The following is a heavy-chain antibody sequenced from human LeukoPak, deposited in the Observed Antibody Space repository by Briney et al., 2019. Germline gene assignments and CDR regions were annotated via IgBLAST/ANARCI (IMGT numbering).Heavy chain of an antibody. CDR2: ISYDGSNK. V-gene: IGHV3-30*03. Sequence: GRSLRLSCAASGFTFSSYGMHWVRQAPGKGLEWVAVISYDGSNKYYADSVKGRFTISRDNSKNTLYLQMSSLRAEDTAVYFCARGGGLDVWGQGATVTVSS. D-gene: IGHD3-16*01. CDR3: ARGGGLDV. CDR1: GFTFSSYG. J-gene: IGHJ6*02.